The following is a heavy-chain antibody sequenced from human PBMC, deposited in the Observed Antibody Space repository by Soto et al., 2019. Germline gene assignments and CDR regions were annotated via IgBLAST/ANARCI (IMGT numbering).Heavy chain of an antibody. V-gene: IGHV1-18*01. J-gene: IGHJ3*02. CDR2: ISAYNGNT. CDR3: ARTRYYYGSGSYRLYAFDI. CDR1: GYSFTSYG. D-gene: IGHD3-10*01. Sequence: ASVKVSCRASGYSFTSYGISWVRQAPGQGLEWMGWISAYNGNTNYAQKVQGRVTMTTDTSTSTAYMELRSLRSDDTAVYHCARTRYYYGSGSYRLYAFDIWGQGTMVT.